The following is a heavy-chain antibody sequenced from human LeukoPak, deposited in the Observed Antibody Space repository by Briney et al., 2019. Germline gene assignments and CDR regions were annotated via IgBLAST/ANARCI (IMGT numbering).Heavy chain of an antibody. J-gene: IGHJ5*02. CDR2: IIPIFGTA. CDR1: GGTFSSYA. V-gene: IGHV1-69*05. CDR3: ARELQSNNWFDP. Sequence: ASVKVSCKASGGTFSSYAISWVRQAPGQGLEWMGGIIPIFGTANYAQKFQGRVTITTGESTSTAYMELSSLRSEDTAVYYCARELQSNNWFDPWGQGTLVTVSS. D-gene: IGHD4-11*01.